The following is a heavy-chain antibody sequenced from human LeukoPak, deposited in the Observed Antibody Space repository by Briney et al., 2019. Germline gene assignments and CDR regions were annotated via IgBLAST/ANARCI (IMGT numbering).Heavy chain of an antibody. D-gene: IGHD2-15*01. V-gene: IGHV3-23*01. Sequence: GGSLRLSCAASGFTFSTYAMSWVRQAPGKGLQWVSAITGSGGSTYYADSVKGRFTISRDNSNDTVYLQMNTLRAEDTALYYCAKTSSHRIWAFFDLWGRGTLVTVSS. CDR3: AKTSSHRIWAFFDL. J-gene: IGHJ2*01. CDR1: GFTFSTYA. CDR2: ITGSGGST.